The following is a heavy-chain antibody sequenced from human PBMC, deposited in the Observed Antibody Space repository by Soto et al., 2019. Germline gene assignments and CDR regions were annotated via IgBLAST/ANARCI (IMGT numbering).Heavy chain of an antibody. V-gene: IGHV4-38-2*02. CDR3: AKDGDFWSGYYTRYGMDV. D-gene: IGHD3-3*01. CDR2: IYHSGST. Sequence: QVQLQESGPGLVKPSETLSLTCAVSGYSISSGYYWGWIRQPPGKGLEWIGSIYHSGSTYYNPSLKSRVTISVDTSKNQFSLKLSSVTAADTAVYYCAKDGDFWSGYYTRYGMDVWGQGTTVTVSS. CDR1: GYSISSGYY. J-gene: IGHJ6*02.